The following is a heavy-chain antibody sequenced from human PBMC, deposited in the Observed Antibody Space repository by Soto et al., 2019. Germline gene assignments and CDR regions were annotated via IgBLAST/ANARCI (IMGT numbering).Heavy chain of an antibody. Sequence: EVPLVESGGGLVQPGGSLRLSCAVSGFTVSSNYMNWVRQAPGKGLEWVSFTYSGGNTYYADSVKGRFTISRDNSKNMLYLQMNSLRVEDTAVYYCAREVRVRGFAFDIWGQGTMVTVSS. V-gene: IGHV3-66*01. CDR3: AREVRVRGFAFDI. CDR2: TYSGGNT. CDR1: GFTVSSNY. D-gene: IGHD3-3*01. J-gene: IGHJ3*02.